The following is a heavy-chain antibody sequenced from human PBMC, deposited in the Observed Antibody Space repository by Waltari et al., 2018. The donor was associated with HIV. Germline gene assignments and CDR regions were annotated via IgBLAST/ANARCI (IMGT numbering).Heavy chain of an antibody. D-gene: IGHD1-26*01. Sequence: QVQLVQSGAEVKKRGASVKVSCRASGYPCTAYYMHWVRQAPGQGLEWMGRINPNSGGTNYAQKFQGRVTMTRDTSISTAYMELSRLRSDDTAVYYCARRGSSGSYWFDPWGQGTLVTVSS. J-gene: IGHJ5*02. CDR3: ARRGSSGSYWFDP. V-gene: IGHV1-2*06. CDR2: INPNSGGT. CDR1: GYPCTAYY.